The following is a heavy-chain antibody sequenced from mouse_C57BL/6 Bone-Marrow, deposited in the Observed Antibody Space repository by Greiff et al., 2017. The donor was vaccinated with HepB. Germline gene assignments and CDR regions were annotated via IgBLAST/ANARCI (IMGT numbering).Heavy chain of an antibody. CDR1: GYAFSSYW. CDR3: ARSCQTPPWFAY. Sequence: QVHVKQSGAELVKPGASVKISCKASGYAFSSYWMNWVKQRPGKGLEWIGQIYPGDGDTNYNGKFKGKATLTADKSSSTAYMQLSSLTSEDAAVYFCARSCQTPPWFAYWGQGTLVTVSA. J-gene: IGHJ3*01. D-gene: IGHD6-1*01. V-gene: IGHV1-80*01. CDR2: IYPGDGDT.